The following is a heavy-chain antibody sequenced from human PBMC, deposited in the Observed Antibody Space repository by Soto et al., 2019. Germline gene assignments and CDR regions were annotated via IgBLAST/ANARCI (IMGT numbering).Heavy chain of an antibody. J-gene: IGHJ2*01. D-gene: IGHD2-8*01. V-gene: IGHV3-23*01. CDR2: ITGGGDYT. CDR1: GFTFGDFA. Sequence: EVQLLESGGDLVQPGGSLRLSCAASGFTFGDFAMNWVRQAPGKGLEWVSGITGGGDYTFYADSVKGRFTISRVQSKNTVYLQMNSLRAEGTALYYCVKKIAGTTTNGAYWYFDLWGRGTLVTVSS. CDR3: VKKIAGTTTNGAYWYFDL.